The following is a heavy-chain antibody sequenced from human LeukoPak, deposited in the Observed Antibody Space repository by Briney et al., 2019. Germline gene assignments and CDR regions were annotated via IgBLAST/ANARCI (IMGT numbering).Heavy chain of an antibody. CDR3: AKYDDGDYTPPCDY. CDR2: ISGSGGGT. CDR1: GFTFRTYT. Sequence: TGGSLRLSCAASGFTFRTYTMSWVRQAPGRGLEWVSAISGSGGGTSYADSVKGRFTISRDNSKNTLYLQMNSLRAEDTAIYYCAKYDDGDYTPPCDYWGQGTLVTVSS. J-gene: IGHJ4*02. V-gene: IGHV3-23*01. D-gene: IGHD4-17*01.